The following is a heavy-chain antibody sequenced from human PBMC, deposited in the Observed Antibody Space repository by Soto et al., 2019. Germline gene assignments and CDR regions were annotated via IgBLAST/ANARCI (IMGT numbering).Heavy chain of an antibody. J-gene: IGHJ4*02. Sequence: LSQTLSLTCAISGDSVSSKNAAWNWIRQSPTRGLEWLGRTYYRSKWHSGYAVSVRSRISISPDTSKNRLSLQLNSVTPDDTAVYYCARSGPGGYIDYWGRGTLVTVSS. D-gene: IGHD3-22*01. CDR1: GDSVSSKNAA. CDR3: ARSGPGGYIDY. V-gene: IGHV6-1*01. CDR2: TYYRSKWHS.